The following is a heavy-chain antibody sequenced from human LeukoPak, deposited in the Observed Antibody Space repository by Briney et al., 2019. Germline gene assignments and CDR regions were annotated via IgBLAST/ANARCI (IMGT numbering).Heavy chain of an antibody. J-gene: IGHJ3*02. D-gene: IGHD3-22*01. CDR2: IHYSGRT. CDR1: GGSNSRHF. V-gene: IGHV4-59*11. Sequence: SETLSLTCSVSGGSNSRHFWSWIRQPPGKGLDWIALIHYSGRTKYNPSLQSRVTISIDTSENNFSLKLTSVTAADTAVYYCARLLDNDSSGDPDTFDMWGQGTVVSVSS. CDR3: ARLLDNDSSGDPDTFDM.